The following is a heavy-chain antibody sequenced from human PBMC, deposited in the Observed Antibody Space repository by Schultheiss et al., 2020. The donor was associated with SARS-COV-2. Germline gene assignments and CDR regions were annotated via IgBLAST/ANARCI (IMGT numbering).Heavy chain of an antibody. CDR2: IYYSGST. D-gene: IGHD3-3*01. V-gene: IGHV4-34*01. CDR1: GGSFSGYY. Sequence: SETLSLTCAVYGGSFSGYYWSWIRQHPGKGLEWIGYIYYSGSTYYNPSLKSRVTISVDTSQNQFSLKLNSVTAADTAVYYCARLGRGVDFWSGYGMDVWGQGTTVTVSS. J-gene: IGHJ6*02. CDR3: ARLGRGVDFWSGYGMDV.